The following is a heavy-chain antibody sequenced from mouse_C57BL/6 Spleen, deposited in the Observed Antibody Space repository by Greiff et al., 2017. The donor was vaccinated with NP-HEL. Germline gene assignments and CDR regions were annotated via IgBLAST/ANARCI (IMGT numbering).Heavy chain of an antibody. D-gene: IGHD1-1*01. CDR3: ATPYYYGSSSHYYAMDY. Sequence: QVQLKVSGPGLVAPSQSLSITCTVSGFSLTSYAISWVRQPPGTGLEWLGVIWTGGGTNYNSALKSRLSISKDNSKSQVFLKMNSLQTDDTARYYCATPYYYGSSSHYYAMDYWGQGTSVTVSS. V-gene: IGHV2-9-1*01. J-gene: IGHJ4*01. CDR2: IWTGGGT. CDR1: GFSLTSYA.